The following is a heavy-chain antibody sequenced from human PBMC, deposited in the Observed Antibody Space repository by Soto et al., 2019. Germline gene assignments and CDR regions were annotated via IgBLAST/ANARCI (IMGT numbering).Heavy chain of an antibody. CDR2: IIPVFGTV. CDR3: ARDNPYTNSFGNWFDP. Sequence: QVRLVQSGAEVKKPGSSVKVSCKASGGTFSNYAITWLRLAPGQGLKWLGGIIPVFGTVNYAQKFQGRVTITADESTSTAYMELNRLRSEDTAVYYCARDNPYTNSFGNWFDPWGQGTLVIVS. J-gene: IGHJ5*02. D-gene: IGHD6-13*01. CDR1: GGTFSNYA. V-gene: IGHV1-69*01.